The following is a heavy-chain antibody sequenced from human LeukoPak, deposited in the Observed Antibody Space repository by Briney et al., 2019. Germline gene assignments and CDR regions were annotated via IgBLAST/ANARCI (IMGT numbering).Heavy chain of an antibody. CDR3: ARVPGIAVAGTGGPGYYYYGMDV. D-gene: IGHD6-19*01. CDR2: IYYSGST. V-gene: IGHV4-59*08. Sequence: SETLSLTCTVSGGSISSYYWSWIRQPPGKGLEWIGYIYYSGSTNYNPSPKSRVTISVDTSKNQFSLKLSSVTAADTAVYYCARVPGIAVAGTGGPGYYYYGMDVWGQGTTVTVSS. CDR1: GGSISSYY. J-gene: IGHJ6*02.